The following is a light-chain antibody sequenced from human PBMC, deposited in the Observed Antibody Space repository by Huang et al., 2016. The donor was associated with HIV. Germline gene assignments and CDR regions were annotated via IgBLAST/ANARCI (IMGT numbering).Light chain of an antibody. Sequence: DIQLTQSPSAMSASVGDRVSITCRASQDISNYLAWFQQKPGGAPKSLIYAASSLQSGVPSRFRGSRSGTKFTLTISNLQPEDFATYYCLQHHGYPRTFGQGTNV. CDR1: QDISNY. J-gene: IGKJ1*01. V-gene: IGKV1-17*03. CDR2: AAS. CDR3: LQHHGYPRT.